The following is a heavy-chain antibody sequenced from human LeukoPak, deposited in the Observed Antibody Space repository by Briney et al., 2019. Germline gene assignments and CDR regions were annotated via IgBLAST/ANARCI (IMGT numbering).Heavy chain of an antibody. D-gene: IGHD3-3*01. J-gene: IGHJ5*02. V-gene: IGHV5-51*01. CDR1: GYSFTSYW. CDR3: AGTNADDFWSGYYLGWFDP. CDR2: IYPGDSDA. Sequence: GESLKISCKGSGYSFTSYWIGWVRQMPGKGLEWMGIIYPGDSDARYSPSFQGQVTISADKSISTAYLQWSSLKASDTAMYYCAGTNADDFWSGYYLGWFDPWGQGTLVTVSS.